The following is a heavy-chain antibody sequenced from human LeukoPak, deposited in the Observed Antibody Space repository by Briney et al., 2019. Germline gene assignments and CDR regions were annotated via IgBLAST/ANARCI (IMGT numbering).Heavy chain of an antibody. CDR3: ARGHDILTGHKPSYFDY. CDR2: INHSGST. D-gene: IGHD3-9*01. V-gene: IGHV4-34*01. J-gene: IGHJ4*02. Sequence: SETLSLTCAVYGGSFGGYYWSWIRQPPGKGLEWIGEINHSGSTNYNPSLKSRVTISVDTSKNQFSLKLSSVTAADTAVYYCARGHDILTGHKPSYFDYWGQGTLVTVSS. CDR1: GGSFGGYY.